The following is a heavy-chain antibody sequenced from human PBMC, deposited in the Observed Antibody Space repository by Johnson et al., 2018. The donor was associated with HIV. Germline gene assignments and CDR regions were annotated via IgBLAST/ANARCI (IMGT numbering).Heavy chain of an antibody. J-gene: IGHJ3*02. CDR3: ARARTTVTILDAFDI. CDR2: ISYDGSNK. Sequence: QVQLVESGGGVVQPGRSLRLSCAASGFTFSSYVMHWVRQAPGKGLEWVAVISYDGSNKYYADSVKGRFSISRDNSKNTLYLQMGSLRAEDMAVYYCARARTTVTILDAFDIWGQGTMVTVSS. CDR1: GFTFSSYV. V-gene: IGHV3-30*14. D-gene: IGHD4-17*01.